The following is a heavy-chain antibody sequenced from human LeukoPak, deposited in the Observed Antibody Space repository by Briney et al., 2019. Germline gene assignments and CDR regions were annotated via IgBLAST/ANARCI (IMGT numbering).Heavy chain of an antibody. CDR1: GYTFTGYY. J-gene: IGHJ4*02. Sequence: ASVTVSCKASGYTFTGYYMHWVRQAPGQGLEWMGWINPNSGGTNYAQKFQGRVTMTRDTSISTAYMELSRLRSDDTAVYYCAKARGAIQLWLVAYFDYWGLGTLVTVSS. V-gene: IGHV1-2*02. CDR2: INPNSGGT. CDR3: AKARGAIQLWLVAYFDY. D-gene: IGHD5-18*01.